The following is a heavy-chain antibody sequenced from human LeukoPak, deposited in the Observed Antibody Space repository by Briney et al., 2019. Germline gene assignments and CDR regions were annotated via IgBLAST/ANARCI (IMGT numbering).Heavy chain of an antibody. D-gene: IGHD7-27*01. CDR2: IRNDGSDK. V-gene: IGHV3-30*02. CDR1: GFTFRKSG. CDR3: ARDCNWGFDY. J-gene: IGHJ4*02. Sequence: GGSLRLSCAAPGFTFRKSGMHSGRQAPGKVLEWVTFIRNDGSDKYYADSVKGRFTISRDSSKNTVYVQMHSLRPEDTAVYECARDCNWGFDYWGQGTLVTVSS.